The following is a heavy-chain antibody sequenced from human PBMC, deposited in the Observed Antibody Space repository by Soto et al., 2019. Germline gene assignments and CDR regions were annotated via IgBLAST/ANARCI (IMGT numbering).Heavy chain of an antibody. D-gene: IGHD6-19*01. V-gene: IGHV3-7*05. CDR3: TTGVAATPFDAFDI. CDR1: GFSFENYW. Sequence: GGSLRLSCAASGFSFENYWMNWVRQAPGKGLEWVANIKHDGSEKYFVDSVKGRFTISRDNAKSSVYLQMNSLKTEDTAVYYCTTGVAATPFDAFDIWGQGTMVTVSS. J-gene: IGHJ3*02. CDR2: IKHDGSEK.